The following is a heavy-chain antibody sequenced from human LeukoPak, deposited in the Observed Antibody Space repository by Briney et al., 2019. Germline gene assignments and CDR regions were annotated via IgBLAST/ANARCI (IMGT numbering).Heavy chain of an antibody. D-gene: IGHD6-19*01. V-gene: IGHV4-34*01. CDR3: ARDSSGWSDYFDY. J-gene: IGHJ4*02. CDR1: GGSFSGYY. CDR2: INHSGST. Sequence: PSETLSLTCAVSGGSFSGYYWSWIRQPPGKGLEWIGEINHSGSTNYNPSLKSRVTISVDTSKNQFSLKLSSVTAADTAVYYCARDSSGWSDYFDYWGQGTLVTVSS.